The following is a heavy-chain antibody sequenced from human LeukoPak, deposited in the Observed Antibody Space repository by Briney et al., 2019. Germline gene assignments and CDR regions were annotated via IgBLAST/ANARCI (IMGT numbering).Heavy chain of an antibody. V-gene: IGHV1-69*04. D-gene: IGHD3-10*01. CDR3: ARGIGGSGDY. CDR2: IIPILGIA. CDR1: GRTFSSYA. J-gene: IGHJ4*02. Sequence: ASVKVACKASGRTFSSYAISWVRQAPGQGLEWMGRIIPILGIANYAQKFQGRVTITADKSTSTAYMELSSLRSEDTAVYYCARGIGGSGDYWGQGTLVTVSS.